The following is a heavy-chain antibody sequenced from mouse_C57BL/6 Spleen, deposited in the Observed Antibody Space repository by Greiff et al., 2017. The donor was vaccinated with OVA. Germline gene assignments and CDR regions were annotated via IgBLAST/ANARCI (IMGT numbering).Heavy chain of an antibody. V-gene: IGHV1-15*01. J-gene: IGHJ1*03. D-gene: IGHD1-1*01. Sequence: QVQLQQSGAELVRPGASVTLSCKASGYTFTDYEMHWVKQTPVHGLEWIGAIDPETGGTAYNQKFKGKAILTADKSSSTAYMELRSLTSEDSAVYYCTIYYYGSNDWYFDVWGTGTTVTVSS. CDR2: IDPETGGT. CDR1: GYTFTDYE. CDR3: TIYYYGSNDWYFDV.